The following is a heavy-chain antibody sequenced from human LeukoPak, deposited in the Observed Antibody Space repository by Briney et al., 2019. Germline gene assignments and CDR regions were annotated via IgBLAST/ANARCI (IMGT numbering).Heavy chain of an antibody. CDR2: ISDNGGGT. CDR3: TKDWSASY. Sequence: PGGSLRLSCAPSGFTFNKFAMTWVRQAPGKGLQWVSAISDNGGGTYYADSVKGRFTVSRDNSKNMLYLQMNSLRAEDTAVYYCTKDWSASYWGQGTLVTVSS. V-gene: IGHV3-23*01. J-gene: IGHJ4*02. CDR1: GFTFNKFA.